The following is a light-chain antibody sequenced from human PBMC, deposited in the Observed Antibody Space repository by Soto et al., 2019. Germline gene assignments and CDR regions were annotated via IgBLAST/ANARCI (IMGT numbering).Light chain of an antibody. V-gene: IGKV3-15*01. CDR1: QGVSRK. CDR3: QQYHTWPIT. Sequence: DIVMTQSPATLSVAPGERVTFSCRASQGVSRKLAWYQHKPGQAPRLLISGASTGATGIPARFSGSGSGTEFTLTISSLQSEDCAIDYCQQYHTWPITFGGGTKVEIK. CDR2: GAS. J-gene: IGKJ4*01.